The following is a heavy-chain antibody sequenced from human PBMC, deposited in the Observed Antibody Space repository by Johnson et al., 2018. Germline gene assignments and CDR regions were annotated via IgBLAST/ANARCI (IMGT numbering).Heavy chain of an antibody. Sequence: QVQLVQSGGGVVQPGRSLRLSCAASGFTFSSYGMHWVRQAPGKGLAWVAVISYDGSNKYYADSVKGRFTISRDNSKNTLYLQMNILGAQDTAVYYCAKDLWSTAPPASWYFQHWGQGTLVTVSS. D-gene: IGHD3-3*01. V-gene: IGHV3-30*18. CDR3: AKDLWSTAPPASWYFQH. CDR2: ISYDGSNK. CDR1: GFTFSSYG. J-gene: IGHJ1*01.